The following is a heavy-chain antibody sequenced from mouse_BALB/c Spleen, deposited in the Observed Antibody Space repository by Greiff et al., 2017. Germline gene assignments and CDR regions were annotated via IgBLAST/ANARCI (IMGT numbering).Heavy chain of an antibody. V-gene: IGHV5-6-3*01. CDR2: INSNGGST. CDR1: GFTFSSYA. CDR3: SRETHSCGNYGDFDV. Sequence: EVKLMESGGGLVQPGGSLKLSCAASGFTFSSYAMSWVRQTPDKRLELVATINSNGGSTYYPDSVKGRFTITRDNAKNTLYLQMSSLKSEDTAMYYYSRETHSCGNYGDFDVWGEGTTVTVSS. D-gene: IGHD1-1*02. J-gene: IGHJ1*01.